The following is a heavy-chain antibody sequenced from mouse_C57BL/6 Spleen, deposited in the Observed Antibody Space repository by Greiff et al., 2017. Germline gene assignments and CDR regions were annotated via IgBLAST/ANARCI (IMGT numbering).Heavy chain of an antibody. J-gene: IGHJ1*03. CDR2: INPGSGGT. V-gene: IGHV1-54*01. CDR1: GYAFTNYL. D-gene: IGHD1-1*01. CDR3: ARDTTVVEYFDV. Sequence: VQLVESGAELVRPGTSVKVSCKASGYAFTNYLIEWVKQRPGQGLEWIGVINPGSGGTNYNEKFKGKATLTADKSSSTAYMQLSSLTSEDSAVYFCARDTTVVEYFDVWGTGTTVTVSS.